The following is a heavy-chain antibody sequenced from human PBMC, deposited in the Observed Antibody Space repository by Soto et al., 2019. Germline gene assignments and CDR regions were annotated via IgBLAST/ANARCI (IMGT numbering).Heavy chain of an antibody. Sequence: TSETLSLTCTVSGGSIRSGSYYWGWIRQPPEKGLEWIGTIHSSGATFYNPSLQSRVTISVDTSKNEFSLELSSVTAAETAVYYCIRDYGDYLIDHWGPGTLVTVSS. CDR3: IRDYGDYLIDH. CDR2: IHSSGAT. D-gene: IGHD4-17*01. CDR1: GGSIRSGSYY. V-gene: IGHV4-39*01. J-gene: IGHJ4*02.